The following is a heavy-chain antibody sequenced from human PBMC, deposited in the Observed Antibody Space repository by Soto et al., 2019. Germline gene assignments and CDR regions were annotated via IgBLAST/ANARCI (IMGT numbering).Heavy chain of an antibody. D-gene: IGHD5-18*01. CDR2: INAGNGNT. J-gene: IGHJ6*02. V-gene: IGHV1-3*01. CDR3: ARDGSDXAMVKLFLQYYYYGMDV. CDR1: GYTFTSYA. Sequence: ASVKVSCKASGYTFTSYAMHWVRQAPGQRLEWMGWINAGNGNTKYSQKFQGRVTITRDTSASTAYMELSSLRSEDTAVYYCARDGSDXAMVKLFLQYYYYGMDVWGQGTTVTVSS.